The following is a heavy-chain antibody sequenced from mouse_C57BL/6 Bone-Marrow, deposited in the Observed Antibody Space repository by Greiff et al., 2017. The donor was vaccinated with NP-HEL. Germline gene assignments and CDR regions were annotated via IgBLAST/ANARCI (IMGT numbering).Heavy chain of an antibody. CDR2: IYPGDGDT. CDR3: ARYGNIYYFDY. CDR1: GYAFSSSW. D-gene: IGHD1-1*01. V-gene: IGHV1-82*01. J-gene: IGHJ2*01. Sequence: VQVVESGPELVKPGASVKISCKASGYAFSSSWMNWVKQRPGKGLEWIGRIYPGDGDTNYNGKFKGKATLTADKSSSTAYMQLSSLTSEDSAVYFCARYGNIYYFDYWGQGTTLTVSS.